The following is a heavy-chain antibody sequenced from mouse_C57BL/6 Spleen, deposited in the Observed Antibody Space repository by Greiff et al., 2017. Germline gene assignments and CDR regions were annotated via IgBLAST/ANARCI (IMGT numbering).Heavy chain of an antibody. D-gene: IGHD4-1*01. V-gene: IGHV1-50*01. CDR1: GYTFTSYW. CDR2: IDPSDSYT. CDR3: ASRTGTWFAY. J-gene: IGHJ3*01. Sequence: QVQLQQPGAELVKPGASVKLSCKASGYTFTSYWMQWVKQRPGQGLEWIGEIDPSDSYTNYNQKFKGKATLTVDTSSSTAYMQLSSLTSEESAVYYCASRTGTWFAYWGQGTLVTVSA.